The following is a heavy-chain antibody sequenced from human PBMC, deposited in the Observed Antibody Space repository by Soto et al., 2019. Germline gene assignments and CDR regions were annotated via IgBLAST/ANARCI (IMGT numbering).Heavy chain of an antibody. Sequence: SVKVSCKASGYDFTAYDINWVRQASGQGLEWMGWMNPINGATGSARRFQGRVSMTRNTATATAYLELTSLRSDDSAVYYCGRGPSPRAPAGGTPYYYAMDVWGQ. CDR2: MNPINGAT. D-gene: IGHD6-13*01. J-gene: IGHJ6*02. CDR3: GRGPSPRAPAGGTPYYYAMDV. CDR1: GYDFTAYD. V-gene: IGHV1-8*02.